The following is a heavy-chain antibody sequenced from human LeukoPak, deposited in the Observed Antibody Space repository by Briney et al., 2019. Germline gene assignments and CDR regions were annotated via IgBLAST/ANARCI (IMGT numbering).Heavy chain of an antibody. CDR3: ARQWISSSWSYFDY. V-gene: IGHV4-59*01. CDR1: GGSISTYY. J-gene: IGHJ4*02. Sequence: SETLSLTCTVSGGSISTYYWSWIRQPPGKGLEWIGYIYNSGSTNYNPSLKSRVTISVDTSKNQFSLKLSSVTAADTAVYYCARQWISSSWSYFDYWGQGTLVTVSS. D-gene: IGHD6-13*01. CDR2: IYNSGST.